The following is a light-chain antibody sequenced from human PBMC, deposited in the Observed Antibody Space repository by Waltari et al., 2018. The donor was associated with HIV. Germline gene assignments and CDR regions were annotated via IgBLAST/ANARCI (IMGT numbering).Light chain of an antibody. CDR1: SSKIGPGYD. J-gene: IGLJ3*02. CDR3: QSYDSSLSGSWV. CDR2: GNS. Sequence: QSVLTQPPSVSGAPGQRVTIPCTGSSSKIGPGYDVHWYQSLPRIAPKPLIYGNSQPASGVPCRISGSKSGTLASLAITGLQAEDEADYYCQSYDSSLSGSWVFGGGTKLTVL. V-gene: IGLV1-40*01.